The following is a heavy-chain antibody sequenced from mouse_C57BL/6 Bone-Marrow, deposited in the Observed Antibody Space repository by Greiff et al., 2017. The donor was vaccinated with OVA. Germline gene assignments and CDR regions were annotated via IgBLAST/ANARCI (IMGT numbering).Heavy chain of an antibody. J-gene: IGHJ2*01. CDR2: IDPSDSYT. Sequence: QVQLQQPGAELVMPGASVKLSCKASGYTFTSYWMHWVKQRPGQGLEWIGEIDPSDSYTNYNQKSKGKSTLTVDKSSSTAYMQLSSLTSEDSAVYYCAIITTVVATDYFDYWGQGITLTVSS. CDR3: AIITTVVATDYFDY. V-gene: IGHV1-69*01. CDR1: GYTFTSYW. D-gene: IGHD1-1*01.